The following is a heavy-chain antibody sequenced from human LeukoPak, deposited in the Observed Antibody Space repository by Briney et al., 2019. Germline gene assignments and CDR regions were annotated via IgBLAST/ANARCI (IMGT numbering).Heavy chain of an antibody. CDR3: AREIGWTGPSTYFDY. D-gene: IGHD3/OR15-3a*01. CDR2: ISSSSSTI. J-gene: IGHJ4*02. Sequence: PGGSLRLSCVASGFTFSSYAMNWVRQAPGKGLEWVSYISSSSSTIYYADSVKGRFTISRDNAKNSLYLQMNSLRAEDTAVYYCAREIGWTGPSTYFDYWGQGTLVTVSS. V-gene: IGHV3-48*01. CDR1: GFTFSSYA.